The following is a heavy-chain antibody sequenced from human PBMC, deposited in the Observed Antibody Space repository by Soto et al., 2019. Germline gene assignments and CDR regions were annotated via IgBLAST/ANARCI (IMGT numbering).Heavy chain of an antibody. CDR2: ISYEGSNK. CDR3: AKGPARYSGSYSRSSTYYFDY. Sequence: CAASGFTFSSYGMHLVRQAPGKGLEWVGGISYEGSNKYYADSVKGRFTISRDNSKNTMYLQMNSLRAEDTAVYYCAKGPARYSGSYSRSSTYYFDYWGQGTLVTVSS. V-gene: IGHV3-30*18. J-gene: IGHJ4*02. CDR1: GFTFSSYG. D-gene: IGHD1-26*01.